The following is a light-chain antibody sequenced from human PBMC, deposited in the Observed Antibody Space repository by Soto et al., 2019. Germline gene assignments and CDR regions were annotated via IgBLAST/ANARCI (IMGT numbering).Light chain of an antibody. CDR1: KLGDKY. CDR2: QDS. V-gene: IGLV3-1*01. J-gene: IGLJ1*01. CDR3: QAWDSSIFYV. Sequence: SYELTQPPSVSVSPGQTASITCSGDKLGDKYACWYQQKPGQSPVLVIYQDSKRPSGIPERFSGSNSRNTATLTISGTQAMDEADYYCQAWDSSIFYVFGTGTKVTVL.